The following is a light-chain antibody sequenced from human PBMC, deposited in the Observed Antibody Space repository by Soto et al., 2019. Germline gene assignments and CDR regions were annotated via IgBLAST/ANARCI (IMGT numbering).Light chain of an antibody. V-gene: IGLV2-8*01. CDR3: GSYAGSNNFI. CDR1: SSDVGAYNY. Sequence: QPALTQPPSASGSPGQSVTISCTGTSSDVGAYNYVSWYQQHPGKAPKLMIYEVSKRPSGVPDRFSGSKSGNTASLTVSGLQAEDEAEYYCGSYAGSNNFIFGGGTKLTVL. CDR2: EVS. J-gene: IGLJ2*01.